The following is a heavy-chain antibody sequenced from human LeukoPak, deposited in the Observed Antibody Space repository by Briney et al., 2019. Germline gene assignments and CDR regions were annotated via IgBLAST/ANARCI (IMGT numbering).Heavy chain of an antibody. D-gene: IGHD6-6*01. Sequence: GESLQISCKGSGYSFTGYWIGWVRQMPGKGLEWMGIIYPGDSDTRYSPSFQGQVTISADKSTNTAFVQWSSLKASDTAIYYCARRTSEFSNRWYFDLWGRGTLVTVSS. CDR1: GYSFTGYW. CDR2: IYPGDSDT. J-gene: IGHJ2*01. V-gene: IGHV5-51*01. CDR3: ARRTSEFSNRWYFDL.